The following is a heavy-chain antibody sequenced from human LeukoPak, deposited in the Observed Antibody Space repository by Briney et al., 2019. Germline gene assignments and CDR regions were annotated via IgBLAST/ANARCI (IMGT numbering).Heavy chain of an antibody. V-gene: IGHV3-48*03. CDR3: AGENYGGLNY. D-gene: IGHD4-17*01. Sequence: GGSLRLSCAASGFTFSSYEMNWVRQAPGKGLEWVSYISSSGSTIYYADSVKGRFTISRDNAKNSLYLQMNSLRAEDTAVYYCAGENYGGLNYWGQGTLVTVSS. CDR1: GFTFSSYE. CDR2: ISSSGSTI. J-gene: IGHJ4*02.